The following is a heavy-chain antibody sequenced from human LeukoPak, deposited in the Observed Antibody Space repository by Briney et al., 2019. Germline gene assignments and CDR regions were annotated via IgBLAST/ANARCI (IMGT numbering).Heavy chain of an antibody. D-gene: IGHD5-24*01. CDR2: ISSSGSTI. CDR3: AREWEMATISGAFDI. Sequence: GGSLRLSCAASGFTFSDYYMSWIRQAPGKGLEWVSYISSSGSTIYYADSVKGRFTISRDNAKNSLYLQMNSLRAEDTAVYYCAREWEMATISGAFDIWGQGTMVTVSS. J-gene: IGHJ3*02. CDR1: GFTFSDYY. V-gene: IGHV3-11*01.